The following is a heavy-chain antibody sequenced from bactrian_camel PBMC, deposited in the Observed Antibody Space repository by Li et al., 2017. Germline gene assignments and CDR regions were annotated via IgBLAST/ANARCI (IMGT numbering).Heavy chain of an antibody. CDR1: GYTVADNC. CDR2: LYRDST. D-gene: IGHD4*01. Sequence: QVQLVESGGGLVQPGGSLRLSCAASGYTVADNCWAWVRQAPGKDREGVSYLYRDSTYYDDSVSGRFTIYQDIAKNTVYLRMNSLKPDDTAMYYCATDGRHSNYGRVEWTMFGFWGQGTQVTVS. J-gene: IGHJ6*01. V-gene: IGHV3S9*01. CDR3: ATDGRHSNYGRVEWTMFGF.